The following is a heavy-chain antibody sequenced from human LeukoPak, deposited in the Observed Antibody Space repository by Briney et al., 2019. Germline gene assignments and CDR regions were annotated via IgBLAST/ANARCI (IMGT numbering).Heavy chain of an antibody. CDR1: GFTFSSYW. J-gene: IGHJ6*03. V-gene: IGHV3-7*01. Sequence: PGGSLRLSFAASGFTFSSYWINWVRQTPGKGLEWVAHMNQDGSAKYYADSVKGRFTISRDNAKNSLYLQMNSLRAEDTAVYYCARDHLVVVPATKTQDYYYYMDVWGKGTSVTVSS. CDR2: MNQDGSAK. CDR3: ARDHLVVVPATKTQDYYYYMDV. D-gene: IGHD2-2*01.